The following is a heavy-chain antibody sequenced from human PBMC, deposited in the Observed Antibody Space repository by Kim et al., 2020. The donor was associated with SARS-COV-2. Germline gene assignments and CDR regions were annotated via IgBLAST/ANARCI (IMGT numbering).Heavy chain of an antibody. V-gene: IGHV3-30-3*01. CDR3: SRDGEWDYGDPQGGNYFDY. D-gene: IGHD4-17*01. CDR1: GFTFSSYA. J-gene: IGHJ4*02. Sequence: GGSLRLSGAASGFTFSSYAMHWVRQAPGKGLEWVAVISYDGSNKYYADSVKGRFTISRDNSKNTLYLQMNSLRAEDTAMYYCSRDGEWDYGDPQGGNYFDYWGQGTLVTVSS. CDR2: ISYDGSNK.